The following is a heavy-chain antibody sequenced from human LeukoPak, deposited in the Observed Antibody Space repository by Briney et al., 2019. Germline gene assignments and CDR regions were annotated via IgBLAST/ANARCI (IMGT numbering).Heavy chain of an antibody. CDR3: ARGDYDAFDI. Sequence: GGSLRLSCAGSGFTFSSYWMHWVRQAPGKGLVWVSRINSDGSTTTYADSVKGRFTISRDNAKNTLYLQMHSLRAEDTAVYYCARGDYDAFDIWGPGTMVTVSS. V-gene: IGHV3-74*01. CDR1: GFTFSSYW. D-gene: IGHD4-17*01. CDR2: INSDGSTT. J-gene: IGHJ3*02.